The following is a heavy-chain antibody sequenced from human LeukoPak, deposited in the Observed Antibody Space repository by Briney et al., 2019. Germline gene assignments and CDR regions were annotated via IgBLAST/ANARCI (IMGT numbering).Heavy chain of an antibody. CDR1: GFTFEDYA. D-gene: IGHD6-13*01. J-gene: IGHJ4*02. CDR3: AKAKGGIAALGFDY. CDR2: ISWNSGSI. Sequence: PGGSLRLSCAASGFTFEDYAMHWVRQAPGKGLEGGSGISWNSGSIGYAESVKGRFTICRDNAKNSLYLQMNSLRAEDTALYYCAKAKGGIAALGFDYWGQGTLVTVSS. V-gene: IGHV3-9*01.